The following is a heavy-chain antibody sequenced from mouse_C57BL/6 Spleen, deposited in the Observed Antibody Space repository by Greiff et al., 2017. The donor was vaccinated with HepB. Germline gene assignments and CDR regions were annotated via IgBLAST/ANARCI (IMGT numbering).Heavy chain of an antibody. CDR2: INPNNGGT. D-gene: IGHD4-1*01. Sequence: DVKLQESGPELVKPGASVKIPCKASGYTFTDYNMDWVKQSHGKSLEWIGDINPNNGGTIYNQKFKGKATLTVDKSSSTAYMELRSLTSEDTAVYYCSRGGNWDVGYWYFDVWGTGTTVTVSS. CDR3: SRGGNWDVGYWYFDV. CDR1: GYTFTDYN. J-gene: IGHJ1*03. V-gene: IGHV1-18*01.